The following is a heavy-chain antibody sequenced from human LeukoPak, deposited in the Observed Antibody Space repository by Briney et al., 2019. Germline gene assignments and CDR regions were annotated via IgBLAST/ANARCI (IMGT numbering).Heavy chain of an antibody. CDR3: ARAQGALDY. J-gene: IGHJ4*02. D-gene: IGHD1-26*01. Sequence: GGSLRLSCAASGFTITTYAVNWVRQAPGKGLEWVSGIGGGGTEYYADSVKGRFIISSDNSQNLVHLQKNSLTVEDTAVYYCARAQGALDYWGQGTLVTVSS. V-gene: IGHV3-23*01. CDR1: GFTITTYA. CDR2: IGGGGTE.